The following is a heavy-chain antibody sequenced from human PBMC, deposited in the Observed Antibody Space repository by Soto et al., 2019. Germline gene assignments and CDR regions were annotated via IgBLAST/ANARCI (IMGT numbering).Heavy chain of an antibody. V-gene: IGHV3-23*01. J-gene: IGHJ4*02. CDR2: IIVGGGST. CDR1: VFTFSSYP. D-gene: IGHD3-3*01. Sequence: AGSLILSFAASVFTFSSYPMSWFRQVPGKVLEGVSAIIVGGGSTYYAASLKGRFTISRDNSKNPLYLHMNSLVAEDTAGLYSAKESGDFWRGYYKDYWGQGTLVTVSS. CDR3: AKESGDFWRGYYKDY.